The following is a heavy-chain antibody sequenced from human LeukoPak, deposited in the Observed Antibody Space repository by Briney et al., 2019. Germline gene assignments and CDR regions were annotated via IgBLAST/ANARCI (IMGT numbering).Heavy chain of an antibody. Sequence: PGRSLRLSCAASGFTFSSYAMHWVRQAPGKGLEWVAVISYDGSNKYYADSVKGRFTISRDNSKNTLYLQMNSLRAEDTAVYYCAREYSSGWYGPMDVWGQGTTVTVSS. CDR2: ISYDGSNK. CDR3: AREYSSGWYGPMDV. CDR1: GFTFSSYA. V-gene: IGHV3-30-3*01. J-gene: IGHJ6*02. D-gene: IGHD6-19*01.